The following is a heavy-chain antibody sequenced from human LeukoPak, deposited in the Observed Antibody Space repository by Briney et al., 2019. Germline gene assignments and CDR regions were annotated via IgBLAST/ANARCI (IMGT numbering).Heavy chain of an antibody. CDR1: GYTFTSYG. Sequence: ASVKVSCKASGYTFTSYGISWVRQAPGQGLEWMGWISAYNGNTNYAQKLQGRVTMTTDTSTSTAYMELRSLRSDDTAVYYCAREKSLQYYGSGSYLDYWGQGTLVTVSS. CDR2: ISAYNGNT. V-gene: IGHV1-18*01. J-gene: IGHJ4*02. CDR3: AREKSLQYYGSGSYLDY. D-gene: IGHD3-10*01.